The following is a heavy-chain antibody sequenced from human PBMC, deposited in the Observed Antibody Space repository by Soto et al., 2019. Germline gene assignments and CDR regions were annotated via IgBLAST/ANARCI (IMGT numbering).Heavy chain of an antibody. Sequence: QVQLVQSGAEVKKPGASVKVSCKASGYTFTNYEIHWVRQATGQGLEWMGWMNPNSGNTGYAQKFQGRVTVARNTSLSTAYMELSSLRSEDTAVYYCARGLGAGTDGFGMDVWGQGTTVTVSS. CDR2: MNPNSGNT. V-gene: IGHV1-8*01. J-gene: IGHJ6*02. CDR3: ARGLGAGTDGFGMDV. D-gene: IGHD6-25*01. CDR1: GYTFTNYE.